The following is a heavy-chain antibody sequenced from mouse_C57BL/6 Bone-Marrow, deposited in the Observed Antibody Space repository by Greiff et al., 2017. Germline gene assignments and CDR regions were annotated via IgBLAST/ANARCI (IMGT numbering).Heavy chain of an antibody. V-gene: IGHV1-7*01. CDR1: GYTFTSYW. CDR2: INPSSGYT. Sequence: VQLQQSGAELAKPGASVKLSCKASGYTFTSYWMHWVKQRPGQGLEWIGYINPSSGYTKSNQKFKDKATLTADKSSSTAYMQLSSLTYEDSAVYYCASPIYDGYTWFAYWGQGTLVTVSA. J-gene: IGHJ3*01. CDR3: ASPIYDGYTWFAY. D-gene: IGHD2-3*01.